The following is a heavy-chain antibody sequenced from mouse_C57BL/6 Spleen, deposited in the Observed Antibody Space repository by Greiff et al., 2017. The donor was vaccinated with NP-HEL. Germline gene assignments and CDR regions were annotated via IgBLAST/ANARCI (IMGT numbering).Heavy chain of an antibody. CDR1: GFNIKDDY. J-gene: IGHJ3*01. V-gene: IGHV14-4*01. CDR2: IDPENGDT. Sequence: VQLKQSGAELVRPGASVKLSCTASGFNIKDDYMHWVKQRPEQGLEWIGWIDPENGDTEYASKFQGKATITADTSSNTAYLQLSSLTSEDTAVYYCAYDYASFAYWGQGTLVTVSA. CDR3: AYDYASFAY. D-gene: IGHD2-4*01.